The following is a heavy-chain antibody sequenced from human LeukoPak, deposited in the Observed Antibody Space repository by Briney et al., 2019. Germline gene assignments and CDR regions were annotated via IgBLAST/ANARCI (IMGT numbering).Heavy chain of an antibody. CDR2: IIPILGIA. CDR1: GGTFSSYA. J-gene: IGHJ4*02. CDR3: ARPFYGSGSYPFY. Sequence: SVKVSCKASGGTFSSYAISWVRQAPGQGLEWMGRIIPILGIANYAQKFQGRVTITADKSTSTAYMELSSLRSEDTAVYYCARPFYGSGSYPFYWGQGTLVTVSS. D-gene: IGHD3-10*01. V-gene: IGHV1-69*04.